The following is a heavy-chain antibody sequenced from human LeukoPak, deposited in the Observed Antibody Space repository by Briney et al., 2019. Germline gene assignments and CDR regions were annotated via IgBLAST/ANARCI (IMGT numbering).Heavy chain of an antibody. CDR1: GFTFDDYA. J-gene: IGHJ3*02. D-gene: IGHD3-9*01. Sequence: GESLRLSCAASGFTFDDYAMHWVRQAPGKGLEWVSGISWNSGSIGYADSVKGRFTISRDNAKNSLYLQMNSLRAEDTALYYCAKDIGAPSLTGYYRMNAFDIWGQGTMVTVSS. V-gene: IGHV3-9*01. CDR3: AKDIGAPSLTGYYRMNAFDI. CDR2: ISWNSGSI.